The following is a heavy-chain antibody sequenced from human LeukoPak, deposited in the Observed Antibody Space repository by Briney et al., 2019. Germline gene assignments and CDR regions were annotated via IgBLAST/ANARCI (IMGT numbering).Heavy chain of an antibody. J-gene: IGHJ4*02. Sequence: GGSLRLSCAASGFSVSSNYMGWVRQAPGKGLEWVSVIYSGGNTYYADSVKGRFSISRDISKNTLYLQMNSLRAEDTAVYYCASARYCRGGSCYSNYFDYWGQGTLVTVSS. CDR2: IYSGGNT. CDR3: ASARYCRGGSCYSNYFDY. CDR1: GFSVSSNY. D-gene: IGHD2-15*01. V-gene: IGHV3-66*01.